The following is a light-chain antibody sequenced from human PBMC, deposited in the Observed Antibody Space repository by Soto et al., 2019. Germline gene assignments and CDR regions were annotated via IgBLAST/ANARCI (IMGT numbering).Light chain of an antibody. CDR1: QSVSSSY. V-gene: IGKV3-20*01. CDR2: GAS. J-gene: IGKJ1*01. CDR3: QQYGSSPT. Sequence: EIGLTQSPGTLSLSPGERATLSCRASQSVSSSYFAWYQQKPGQAPRLLIYGASSRATGIPDRFSGSGSGTDFTLTISRLEPEDFAVYYCQQYGSSPTFGQGTKVDIK.